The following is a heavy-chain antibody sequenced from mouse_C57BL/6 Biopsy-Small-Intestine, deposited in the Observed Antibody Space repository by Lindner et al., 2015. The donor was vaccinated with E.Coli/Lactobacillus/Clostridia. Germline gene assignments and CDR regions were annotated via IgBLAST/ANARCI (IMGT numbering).Heavy chain of an antibody. CDR1: GYAFTDYL. D-gene: IGHD3-2*02. CDR3: ARSGDCFDY. J-gene: IGHJ2*01. CDR2: INPGSGGT. V-gene: IGHV1-54*01. Sequence: VQLQESGAELVRPETSVKVSCKASGYAFTDYLIEWINRGLGQGLEWIGVINPGSGGTNYNEKFKGKATLTADKSSSTAYMQLSSLTSEDSAVYFCARSGDCFDYWGQGTTLTVSS.